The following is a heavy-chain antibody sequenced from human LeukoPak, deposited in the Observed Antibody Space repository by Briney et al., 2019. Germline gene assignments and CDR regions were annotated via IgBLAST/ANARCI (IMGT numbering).Heavy chain of an antibody. D-gene: IGHD3-22*01. V-gene: IGHV1-46*01. Sequence: ASVNVSCKSSGYTFTSYYMHWVRQAPGQGLEWVGIINPSGGSTSYAQKFQGRVSMTRDTSTSTVYMELSSLRSEDTAVYYCARGPDFYDSSGYYPDYWGQGTLVTVSS. CDR3: ARGPDFYDSSGYYPDY. CDR2: INPSGGST. J-gene: IGHJ4*02. CDR1: GYTFTSYY.